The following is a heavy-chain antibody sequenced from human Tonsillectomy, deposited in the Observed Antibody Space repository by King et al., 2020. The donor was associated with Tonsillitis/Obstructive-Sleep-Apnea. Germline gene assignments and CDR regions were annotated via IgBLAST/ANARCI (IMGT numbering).Heavy chain of an antibody. CDR1: GFTFSSYW. D-gene: IGHD1-14*01. J-gene: IGHJ2*01. V-gene: IGHV3-7*01. Sequence: VQLVESGGGLVQPGGSLRLSCAASGFTFSSYWMSWVRQAPGKGLEWVANIKQDGSEKYSVDSVKGRFTISRDNAKNSLYLQMNSLRAEDTAVYYCAGRGVENPYYGYFDIWGRGTLVTVSS. CDR3: AGRGVENPYYGYFDI. CDR2: IKQDGSEK.